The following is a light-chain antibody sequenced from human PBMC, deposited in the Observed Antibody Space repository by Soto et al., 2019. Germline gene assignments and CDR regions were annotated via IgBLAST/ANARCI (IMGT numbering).Light chain of an antibody. CDR2: EVS. Sequence: QSALPQPASVSGSLGRSITISCTGTSSDVGGYNYVSWYQQYPGKAPKLLIYEVSNRPSGVSSRFSGSKSGNTASLTISGLQADDEGDYYCSSFTSTNTCVFGGGTQMTVL. J-gene: IGLJ7*01. CDR1: SSDVGGYNY. CDR3: SSFTSTNTCV. V-gene: IGLV2-14*01.